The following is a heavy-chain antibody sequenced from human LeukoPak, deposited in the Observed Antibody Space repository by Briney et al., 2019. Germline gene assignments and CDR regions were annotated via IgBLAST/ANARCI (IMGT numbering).Heavy chain of an antibody. CDR2: INPNSGGT. V-gene: IGHV1-2*02. D-gene: IGHD4-17*01. Sequence: ASVKVSCKASGYTFTGYYMHWVRQAPGQGLEWMGWINPNSGGTNYAQKFQGRVTMTWDTSISTAYMELSRLRSDDTAVYYCARDVPTTVTTYVQYYFDYWGQGTLVTVSS. CDR3: ARDVPTTVTTYVQYYFDY. J-gene: IGHJ4*02. CDR1: GYTFTGYY.